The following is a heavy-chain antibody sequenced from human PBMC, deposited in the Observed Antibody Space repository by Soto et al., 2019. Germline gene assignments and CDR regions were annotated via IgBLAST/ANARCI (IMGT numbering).Heavy chain of an antibody. V-gene: IGHV3-48*02. CDR1: GFTFSSYS. J-gene: IGHJ3*02. Sequence: GGSRRLSVAASGFTFSSYSMDGVRQAPGKGRGGGADISSGSSTIYYAGSVKGRFTISRDNAKNSLYLQMNSLRDEDTAVYYCARAYDYVWGSPDNGAFDIWGQGTMVTVSS. D-gene: IGHD3-16*01. CDR3: ARAYDYVWGSPDNGAFDI. CDR2: ISSGSSTI.